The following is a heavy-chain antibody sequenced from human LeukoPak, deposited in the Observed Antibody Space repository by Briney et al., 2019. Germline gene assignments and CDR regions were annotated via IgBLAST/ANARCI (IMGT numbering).Heavy chain of an antibody. J-gene: IGHJ4*02. Sequence: PGGSLRLSCAASGFTFSSYGMHWVRQAPGKGLEWVAFIRYDGSNKYYADSVKGRFTISRDNSKNTLYLQMNSLRPDDTAVYYCAKEIRPTVTIPGRTYFDYWGQGALVTVSS. CDR2: IRYDGSNK. D-gene: IGHD4-17*01. CDR1: GFTFSSYG. CDR3: AKEIRPTVTIPGRTYFDY. V-gene: IGHV3-30*02.